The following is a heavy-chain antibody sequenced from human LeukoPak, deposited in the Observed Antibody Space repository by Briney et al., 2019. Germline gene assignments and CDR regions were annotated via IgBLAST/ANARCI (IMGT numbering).Heavy chain of an antibody. D-gene: IGHD4-23*01. V-gene: IGHV4-34*01. Sequence: SETLSLTCGVDGGSFTASYWSWICQSPGKGLEWIGEIHHAGDTTYNPSLKSRVIISLDIYKAQFSLNLKSVTAADTAVYYCARVTGGGNVAYWYFDLWGRGTLVTVSS. CDR1: GGSFTASY. J-gene: IGHJ2*01. CDR3: ARVTGGGNVAYWYFDL. CDR2: IHHAGDT.